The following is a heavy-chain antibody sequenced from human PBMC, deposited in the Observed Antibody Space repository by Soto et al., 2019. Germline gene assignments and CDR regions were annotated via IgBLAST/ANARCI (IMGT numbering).Heavy chain of an antibody. J-gene: IGHJ4*02. CDR2: MTSDGRTI. V-gene: IGHV3-74*03. CDR1: GFTFSSYS. Sequence: GGSLRLSCAASGFTFSSYSMSWVRQAPGKGPEWVSRMTSDGRTIQYADSVKGRFTVSRDNAKSTMDLQMNSLRVEDTAVYYCARAEVDYWGPGTLVTVSS. CDR3: ARAEVDY.